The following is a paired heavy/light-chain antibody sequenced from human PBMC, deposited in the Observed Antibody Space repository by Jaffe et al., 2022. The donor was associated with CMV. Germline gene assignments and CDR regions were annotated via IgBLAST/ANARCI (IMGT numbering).Heavy chain of an antibody. Sequence: EVRLVESGGGLVQPGGSLRLSCAASGFDFSTTWMHWVRQAPGKGLLWVSRITSDGSNIDYADSVKGRFTISRDNAKNTLYLQMNSLRAEDTAVYYCARDWYHCKDYWGQGTLVTVSS. J-gene: IGHJ4*02. CDR3: ARDWYHCKDY. V-gene: IGHV3-74*01. CDR2: ITSDGSNI. CDR1: GFDFSTTW. D-gene: IGHD2-15*01.
Light chain of an antibody. Sequence: DIVMTQTPLSLPVTLGQPASISCRSSQTLVHSDGNTYLSWLLQRPGQPPRLLIYKISNRFSGVPARFSGSGAGTDFTLEISRVEADDVGVYYCMQATQLPHTFGQGTKLEI. CDR1: QTLVHSDGNTY. J-gene: IGKJ2*01. V-gene: IGKV2-24*01. CDR3: MQATQLPHT. CDR2: KIS.